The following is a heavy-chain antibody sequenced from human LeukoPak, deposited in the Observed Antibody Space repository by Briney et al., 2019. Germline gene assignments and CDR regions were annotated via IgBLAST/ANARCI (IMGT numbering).Heavy chain of an antibody. V-gene: IGHV1-18*01. Sequence: ASVKVTCKASGYTFITYGITWVRQAPGQGLEWMGWITLYNGDTNYAQNLQDRVTMTTDTSTSTAYMELRSLRSDDTAVYFCARVAGVSYNYFDSWGQGTLVTVSS. CDR3: ARVAGVSYNYFDS. CDR1: GYTFITYG. CDR2: ITLYNGDT. J-gene: IGHJ4*02. D-gene: IGHD1-26*01.